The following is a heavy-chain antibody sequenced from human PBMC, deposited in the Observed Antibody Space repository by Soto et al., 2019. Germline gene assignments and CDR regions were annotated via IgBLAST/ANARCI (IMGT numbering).Heavy chain of an antibody. D-gene: IGHD6-19*01. CDR2: ISGSGGST. Sequence: PGGSLRLSCAASGFTFSSYAMSWVRQAPGKGLEWVSAISGSGGSTYYADSVKGRFTISRDNSKNTLYLQMNSPRAEDTAVYYCAKDNQQWFSRAIYWGQGTLVTVSS. CDR3: AKDNQQWFSRAIY. J-gene: IGHJ4*02. CDR1: GFTFSSYA. V-gene: IGHV3-23*01.